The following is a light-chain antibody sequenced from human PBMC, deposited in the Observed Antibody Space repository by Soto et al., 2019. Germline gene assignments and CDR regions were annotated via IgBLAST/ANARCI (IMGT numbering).Light chain of an antibody. Sequence: DIVMTQSPGSLAVSLGERATINCKSSQSVLSTSNNKNYLAWYQKKPGQPPKLLFYWASTRASGVSDRFSGSGSETDFSLTISSLQAEDVADYFCHQYYTTPRTFGQGTKLEIK. V-gene: IGKV4-1*01. CDR3: HQYYTTPRT. CDR1: QSVLSTSNNKNY. J-gene: IGKJ2*02. CDR2: WAS.